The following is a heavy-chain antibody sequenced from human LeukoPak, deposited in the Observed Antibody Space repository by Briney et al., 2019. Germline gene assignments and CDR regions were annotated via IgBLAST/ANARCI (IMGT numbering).Heavy chain of an antibody. V-gene: IGHV1-69*13. CDR3: ARDLAGYYYDSSGYYPNPLIDY. J-gene: IGHJ4*02. Sequence: SVTVSCTASGGTFSSYAISWVRQAPGQGLEWMGGIIPIFGTANYAQKFQGRVTITADESTSTACMELSSLRSEDTAVYYCARDLAGYYYDSSGYYPNPLIDYWGQGTLVTVSS. D-gene: IGHD3-22*01. CDR1: GGTFSSYA. CDR2: IIPIFGTA.